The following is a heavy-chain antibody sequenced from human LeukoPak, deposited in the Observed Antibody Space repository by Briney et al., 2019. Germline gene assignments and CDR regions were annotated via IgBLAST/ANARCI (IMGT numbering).Heavy chain of an antibody. J-gene: IGHJ4*02. D-gene: IGHD3-9*01. Sequence: GGSLRLSCAASGFTFSSSWMSWVRQAPGKGLERVANIKQDGSEKYYVDSVKGRFTISRDNAKNSLYLQMNSLRAEDTVFFFKQKTAYEILTGYYLYYFDYWGQGTLVTASS. CDR3: QKTAYEILTGYYLYYFDY. CDR2: IKQDGSEK. V-gene: IGHV3-7*01. CDR1: GFTFSSSW.